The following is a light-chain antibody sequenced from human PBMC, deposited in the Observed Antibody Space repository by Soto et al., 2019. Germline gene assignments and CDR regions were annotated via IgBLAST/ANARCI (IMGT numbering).Light chain of an antibody. J-gene: IGKJ1*01. CDR1: QSLLHSDGYNY. CDR2: LGS. Sequence: IVMTQSPLSLPVTPGEPSSISFISSQSLLHSDGYNYLDWYLQKPGQSPQLLIYLGSNRASGVPDRFSGSGSGTDFTLKISRVEAEDVGIYYCMQALQARTFGQGTKVDIK. V-gene: IGKV2-28*01. CDR3: MQALQART.